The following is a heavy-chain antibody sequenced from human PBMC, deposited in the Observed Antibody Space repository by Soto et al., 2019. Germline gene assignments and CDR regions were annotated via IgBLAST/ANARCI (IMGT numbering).Heavy chain of an antibody. CDR1: GGTFSSYA. D-gene: IGHD1-26*01. CDR2: IIPMSGAT. Sequence: QVQLVQSGAEVKKPGSSVKVSCKASGGTFSSYALSWVRQAPGQGLEWMGGIIPMSGATNYAQKVQGRVTFTADESTNTDYLELPSLRSEDTDVYYCARGGPENDYWGQGTLVTVSS. V-gene: IGHV1-69*12. CDR3: ARGGPENDY. J-gene: IGHJ4*02.